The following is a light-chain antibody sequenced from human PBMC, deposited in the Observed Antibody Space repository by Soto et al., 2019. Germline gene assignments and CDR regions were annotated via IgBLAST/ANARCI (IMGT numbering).Light chain of an antibody. J-gene: IGLJ2*01. CDR1: NIGSKS. CDR3: QVWDSSSDHRV. CDR2: YDS. V-gene: IGLV3-21*04. Sequence: SYELTQPPSVSVAPGKTAGITCGGNNIGSKSVHWYQQKPGQAPVLVIYYDSDRPSGIPERFSGSNSGSTATLTISRVEAGDEADYYCQVWDSSSDHRVFGGGTKLTVL.